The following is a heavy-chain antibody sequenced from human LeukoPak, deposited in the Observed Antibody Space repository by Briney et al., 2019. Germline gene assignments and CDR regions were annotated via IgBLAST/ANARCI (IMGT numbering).Heavy chain of an antibody. J-gene: IGHJ6*03. CDR1: GSTFDDYN. D-gene: IGHD5-12*01. V-gene: IGHV3-43*01. CDR2: ITWNGDST. CDR3: AKDKWLRGYYYYYMDV. Sequence: GGSLRLSCAASGSTFDDYNMHWVRQAPGKGLEWVSLITWNGDSTYYADSVEGRFTISRDNSKNSLYLQMNSLRTEDTVLYYCAKDKWLRGYYYYYMDVWGKGTTVTVSS.